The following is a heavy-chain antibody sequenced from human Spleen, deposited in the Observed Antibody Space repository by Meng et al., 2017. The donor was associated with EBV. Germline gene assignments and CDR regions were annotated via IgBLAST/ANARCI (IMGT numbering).Heavy chain of an antibody. V-gene: IGHV3-74*01. CDR1: GVTFSNYR. J-gene: IGHJ4*02. CDR2: IDTDGSRT. Sequence: EVQLVESXGGLVQHGWSLRLSCAASGVTFSNYRMHWVRQAPGKGLVWVSRIDTDGSRTTYADSVKGRFTISRDNAKNTLYLQMNSLRPEDTAVYYCARDRGGCQDYWGQGTLVNVSS. CDR3: ARDRGGCQDY. D-gene: IGHD3-16*01.